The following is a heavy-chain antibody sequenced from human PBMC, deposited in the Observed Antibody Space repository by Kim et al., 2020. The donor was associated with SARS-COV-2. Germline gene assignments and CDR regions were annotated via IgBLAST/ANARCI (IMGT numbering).Heavy chain of an antibody. CDR3: ARLRRDGYNYYFDY. D-gene: IGHD5-12*01. V-gene: IGHV4-61*07. Sequence: NPSRKSRVTISVDTSKNQFSLKLSSVTAADTAVYYCARLRRDGYNYYFDYWGQGTLVTVSS. J-gene: IGHJ4*02.